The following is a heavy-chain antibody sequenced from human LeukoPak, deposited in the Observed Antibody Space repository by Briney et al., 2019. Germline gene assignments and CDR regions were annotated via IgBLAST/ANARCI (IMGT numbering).Heavy chain of an antibody. D-gene: IGHD2-2*02. Sequence: GGSLRLSCAASGFTFSDYYMRWLRQAPGKGLEWVSYISRSGSTIYYADSVKGRFTISRDNAKNSLYLQMNSLRAEDTAVYYCAREMDGRYCSSTSCYRDAFDIWGQGTMVTVSS. CDR1: GFTFSDYY. CDR3: AREMDGRYCSSTSCYRDAFDI. CDR2: ISRSGSTI. J-gene: IGHJ3*02. V-gene: IGHV3-11*01.